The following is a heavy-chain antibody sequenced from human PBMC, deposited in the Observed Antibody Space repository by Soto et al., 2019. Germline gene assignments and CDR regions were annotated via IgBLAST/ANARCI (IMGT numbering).Heavy chain of an antibody. CDR2: IIPIFGTA. Sequence: QVQLVQSGAEVKKPGSSVKVSCKASGGTFSSYAISWVRQAPGQGLEWMGGIIPIFGTANYAQKFQGRVTINADESTSTAYMEMSSLRSEDTAVYYCASRITMVRGVKGWFDHWGQGTLVTVSS. V-gene: IGHV1-69*01. CDR1: GGTFSSYA. J-gene: IGHJ5*02. CDR3: ASRITMVRGVKGWFDH. D-gene: IGHD3-10*01.